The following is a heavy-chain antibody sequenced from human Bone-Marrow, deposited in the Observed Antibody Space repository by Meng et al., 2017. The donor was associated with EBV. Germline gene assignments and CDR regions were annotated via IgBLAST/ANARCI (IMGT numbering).Heavy chain of an antibody. J-gene: IGHJ1*01. Sequence: QVQLVVSGGGVVEPGRWLRRSCAASGFTFSNYAMHWVRQAPGKGLEWVSIISYDGSNKYYADSVKGRFTISRDNSKNTLYLQMNNLRPEDTAVYYCATVASWYLLPEYLQHWGQGTLVTVSS. CDR1: GFTFSNYA. CDR2: ISYDGSNK. V-gene: IGHV3-30*01. CDR3: ATVASWYLLPEYLQH. D-gene: IGHD6-13*01.